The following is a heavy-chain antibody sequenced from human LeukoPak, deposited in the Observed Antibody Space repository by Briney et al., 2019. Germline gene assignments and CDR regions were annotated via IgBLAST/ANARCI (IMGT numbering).Heavy chain of an antibody. CDR1: GYSISSGYY. CDR2: IYHTGST. J-gene: IGHJ4*02. V-gene: IGHV4-38-2*02. D-gene: IGHD6-19*01. CDR3: ARDYGVSSGWYGATGD. Sequence: SETLSLTCTVSGYSISSGYYWDWIRQPPGKGLEWIGTIYHTGSTYYNPSLNIRVTISVDTSKNQFSLKLSSVTAADTAVYYCARDYGVSSGWYGATGDWGQGTLVTVSS.